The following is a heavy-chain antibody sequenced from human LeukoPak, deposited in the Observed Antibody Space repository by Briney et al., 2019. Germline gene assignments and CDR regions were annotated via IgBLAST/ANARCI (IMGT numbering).Heavy chain of an antibody. Sequence: PGGSLRLSCAASGFTFSRNWMSWVRQAPGKGLEWVANIDEDGGEKFYVDSVKGRFTISRDNAKNSLYLQMNSLRAEDTAVYYCARDVILGADYTYYCMDVWGKGTTVTVSS. CDR1: GFTFSRNW. D-gene: IGHD3-16*01. CDR3: ARDVILGADYTYYCMDV. V-gene: IGHV3-7*01. CDR2: IDEDGGEK. J-gene: IGHJ6*03.